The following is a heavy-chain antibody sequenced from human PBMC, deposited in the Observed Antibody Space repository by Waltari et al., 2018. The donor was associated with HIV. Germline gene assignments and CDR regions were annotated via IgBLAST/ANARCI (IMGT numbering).Heavy chain of an antibody. CDR3: ARGVVVVTAPSEYFQH. CDR2: INPSGGST. D-gene: IGHD2-21*02. Sequence: QVQLVQSGAEVKKPGASVKVSCKASGYTFTSYYMHWVRQAPGQGLGWMGIINPSGGSTSYAQKFQGRVTMTRDTSTSTVYMELSSLRSEDTAVYYCARGVVVVTAPSEYFQHWGQGTLVTVSS. J-gene: IGHJ1*01. V-gene: IGHV1-46*01. CDR1: GYTFTSYY.